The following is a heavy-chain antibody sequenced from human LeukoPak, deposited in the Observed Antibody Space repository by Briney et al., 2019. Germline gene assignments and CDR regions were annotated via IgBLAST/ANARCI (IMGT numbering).Heavy chain of an antibody. J-gene: IGHJ4*02. V-gene: IGHV1-18*01. CDR1: GYTFTSYG. D-gene: IGHD3-22*01. CDR2: ISAYNGNT. CDR3: ARDLHYYDSSGYPQRDY. Sequence: ASVKVSCKASGYTFTSYGISWVRQAPGQGLEWMGWISAYNGNTNYAQKLQGRVTMTTDTSTSTAYMELRSLRSDDTAVYYCARDLHYYDSSGYPQRDYWGQGTLVTVSS.